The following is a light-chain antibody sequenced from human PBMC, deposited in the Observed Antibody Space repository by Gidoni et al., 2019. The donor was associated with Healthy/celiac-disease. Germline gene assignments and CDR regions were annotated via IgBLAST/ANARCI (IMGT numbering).Light chain of an antibody. J-gene: IGKJ2*03. Sequence: EIVLTQSPGTLSLSPGERATLSCRASQSVSSSYLAWYQQKPGQAPRLLIYGASSRATGIPDRFSASGSGTDFTLTISRLEPEDFAVYYCQQYGSSPNSFGQXTKLEIK. CDR3: QQYGSSPNS. V-gene: IGKV3-20*01. CDR2: GAS. CDR1: QSVSSSY.